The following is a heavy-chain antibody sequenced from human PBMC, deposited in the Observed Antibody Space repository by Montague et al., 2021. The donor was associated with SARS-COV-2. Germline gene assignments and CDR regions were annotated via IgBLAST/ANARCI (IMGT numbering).Heavy chain of an antibody. J-gene: IGHJ4*02. D-gene: IGHD3-10*01. CDR1: GFVFSHFW. CDR3: ARRYYASGSYIDY. CDR2: IKHDGSEK. Sequence: SLRLSCASSGFVFSHFWMTWVRQAPGKGLEWVANIKHDGSEKYYVYSVQGRFTISRDNAKNSLYLQMNSLIAEDTAVYYCARRYYASGSYIDYWGQGTLVTVSS. V-gene: IGHV3-7*01.